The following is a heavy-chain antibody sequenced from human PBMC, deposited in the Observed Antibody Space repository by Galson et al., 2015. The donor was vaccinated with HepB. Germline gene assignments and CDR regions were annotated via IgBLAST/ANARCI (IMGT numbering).Heavy chain of an antibody. J-gene: IGHJ4*02. D-gene: IGHD1-14*01. V-gene: IGHV5-51*01. CDR3: ARRGIASEYFDY. CDR1: GSSLPSYW. CDR2: IYPGDSDT. Sequence: QSGAEVKKPGESLKISCKGSGSSLPSYWIGWVRQMPGIGLEWMGIIYPGDSDTRYSPSFQGQVTISADKSIGTAYLQWSSLKASDTAMYYCARRGIASEYFDYWGQGTLVTVSS.